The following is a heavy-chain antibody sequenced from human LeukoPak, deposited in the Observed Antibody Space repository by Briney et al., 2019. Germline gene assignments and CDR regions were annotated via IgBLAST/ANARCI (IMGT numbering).Heavy chain of an antibody. CDR2: ISSSSSTI. V-gene: IGHV3-48*01. CDR1: GFTFSSYS. CDR3: ARLKAPLRGGSYFDY. J-gene: IGHJ4*02. Sequence: GSLRLSCAASGFTFSSYSMNWVRQAPGKGLEWVSYISSSSSTIYYADSVKGRFTISRDNAKNSLYLQMNSLRAEDTAVYYCARLKAPLRGGSYFDYWGQGTLVTVSS. D-gene: IGHD1-26*01.